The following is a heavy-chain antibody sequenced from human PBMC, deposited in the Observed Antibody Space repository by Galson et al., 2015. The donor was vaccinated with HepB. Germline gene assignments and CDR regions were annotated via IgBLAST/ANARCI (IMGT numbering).Heavy chain of an antibody. CDR3: AKEGILLWRYGMDV. Sequence: SLRLSCAASGFTFNNYVMSWVRQAPGKGLEWVSSISGGVGTTYYGDSVKGRFSMSRDNSRTTLYRQMNSLRVEDTAIYYCAKEGILLWRYGMDVWGQGTTVTVSS. CDR2: ISGGVGTT. D-gene: IGHD3-10*01. V-gene: IGHV3-23*01. CDR1: GFTFNNYV. J-gene: IGHJ6*02.